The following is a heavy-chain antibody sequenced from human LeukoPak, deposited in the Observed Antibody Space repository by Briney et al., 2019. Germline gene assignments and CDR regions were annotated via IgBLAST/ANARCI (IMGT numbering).Heavy chain of an antibody. CDR3: ARSIVLMVYADPSDAFDI. CDR1: GFTFSSYW. J-gene: IGHJ3*02. V-gene: IGHV3-7*01. CDR2: IKQDGSEK. D-gene: IGHD2-8*01. Sequence: QPGGSLRLSCAASGFTFSSYWMSWVRQAPGKGLEWVANIKQDGSEKYYVDSVKGRFTISRDNAKNSLYLQMNSLRAEDTAVYYCARSIVLMVYADPSDAFDIWGQGTMVTVSS.